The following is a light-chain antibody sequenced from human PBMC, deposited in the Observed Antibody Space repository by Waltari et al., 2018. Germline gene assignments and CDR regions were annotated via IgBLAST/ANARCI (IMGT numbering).Light chain of an antibody. CDR1: QSISSY. V-gene: IGKV1-39*01. CDR3: QQSYSTPRT. CDR2: AAS. J-gene: IGKJ2*01. Sequence: DIQMTQSPSSLSASVGDRVNITCRASQSISSYLNWYQQKPGKAPKLLIYAASSLQSGVPARFSGSGSGTDFTLTISRLQPEDFATYYCQQSYSTPRTFGQGTKLEIK.